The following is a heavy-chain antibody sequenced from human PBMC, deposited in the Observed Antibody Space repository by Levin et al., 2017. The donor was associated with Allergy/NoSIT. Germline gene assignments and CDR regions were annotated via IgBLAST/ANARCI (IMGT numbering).Heavy chain of an antibody. J-gene: IGHJ4*02. Sequence: GESLKISCAASGFTFSSYAMSWVRQAPGKGLEWVSAISGSGGSTYYADSVKGRFTISRDNSKNTLYLQMNSLRAEDTAVYYCAKGGVLWFGELCFFDYWGQGTLVTVSS. D-gene: IGHD3-10*01. V-gene: IGHV3-23*01. CDR1: GFTFSSYA. CDR2: ISGSGGST. CDR3: AKGGVLWFGELCFFDY.